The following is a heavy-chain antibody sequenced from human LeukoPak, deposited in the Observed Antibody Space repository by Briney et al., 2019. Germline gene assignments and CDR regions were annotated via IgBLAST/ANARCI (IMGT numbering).Heavy chain of an antibody. CDR2: INHSGST. Sequence: SETLSLTCAVYGDSFSGYYWSWVRQPPGKGLEWIGEINHSGSTNYNPSLKSPVTISVDTSKNQFSLKLSSVTAADTAVYYCARGQKNYYYYYGMDVWGQGTTVTVSS. CDR3: ARGQKNYYYYYGMDV. V-gene: IGHV4-34*01. J-gene: IGHJ6*02. CDR1: GDSFSGYY.